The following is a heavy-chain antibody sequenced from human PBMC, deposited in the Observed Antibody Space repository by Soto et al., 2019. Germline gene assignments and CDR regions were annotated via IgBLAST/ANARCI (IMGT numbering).Heavy chain of an antibody. CDR3: AKGQRTEGRYDY. V-gene: IGHV3-23*01. D-gene: IGHD3-9*01. Sequence: HPGGSLRLSCAASGFSFSTYAMSWVRQAPGKGLEWVSSIVGTAVPVYYADSVKGRFTISRDNSQSTLYLQMDSLRAEDAAVYYCAKGQRTEGRYDYWGQGTLVTVSS. J-gene: IGHJ4*02. CDR1: GFSFSTYA. CDR2: IVGTAVPV.